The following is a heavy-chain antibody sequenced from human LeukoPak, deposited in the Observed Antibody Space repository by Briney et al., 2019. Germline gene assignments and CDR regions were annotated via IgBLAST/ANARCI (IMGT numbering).Heavy chain of an antibody. CDR2: ISSSSSYI. CDR1: GFTFSSYE. Sequence: GGSLRLSCAASGFTFSSYEMNWVCQAPGKGLEWVSSISSSSSYIYYADSVKGRFTISRDNAKNSLYLQMNSLRAEDTAVYYCAKPTSGYYGSGSYSLAPGILHDWGQGTLVTVSS. D-gene: IGHD3-10*01. J-gene: IGHJ4*02. CDR3: AKPTSGYYGSGSYSLAPGILHD. V-gene: IGHV3-21*01.